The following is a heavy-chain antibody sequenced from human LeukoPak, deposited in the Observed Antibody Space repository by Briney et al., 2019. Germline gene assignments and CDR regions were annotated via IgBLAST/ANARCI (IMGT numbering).Heavy chain of an antibody. J-gene: IGHJ4*02. V-gene: IGHV3-30*01. Sequence: GGSLRLSCAASGFTFSSYAMHWVRQAPGKGLEWVAVISYDGGNTYYADSVKGRFTISRDNSKNTLYLQLNSLRAEDTAVYYCARDSMYYYGSGSSGPHYFDYWGQGTLVTVSS. D-gene: IGHD3-10*01. CDR2: ISYDGGNT. CDR3: ARDSMYYYGSGSSGPHYFDY. CDR1: GFTFSSYA.